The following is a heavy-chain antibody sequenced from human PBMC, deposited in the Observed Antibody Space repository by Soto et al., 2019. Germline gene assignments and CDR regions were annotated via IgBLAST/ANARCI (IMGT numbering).Heavy chain of an antibody. D-gene: IGHD2-2*02. CDR1: GGSISSGGYY. Sequence: TLSLTCTVSGGSISSGGYYWSWIRQHPGKGLEWIGYIYYSGSTYYNPSLKSRVTISVDTSKNQFSLKLSSVTAADTAVYYCARDHRQYCSSTSCYTDYYYGMDVWGQGTTVTVSS. CDR2: IYYSGST. CDR3: ARDHRQYCSSTSCYTDYYYGMDV. V-gene: IGHV4-31*03. J-gene: IGHJ6*02.